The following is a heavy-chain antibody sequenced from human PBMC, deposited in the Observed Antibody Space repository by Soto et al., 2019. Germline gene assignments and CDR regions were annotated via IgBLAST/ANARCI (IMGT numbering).Heavy chain of an antibody. J-gene: IGHJ4*02. CDR2: ISGSGRNT. V-gene: IGHV3-23*01. D-gene: IGHD3-10*02. CDR1: GFTFSNYA. CDR3: AKDQSRATMLRGFDY. Sequence: GGSLRLSCAASGFTFSNYAMTWVRQAPGKGLEWVSTISGSGRNTYYADSVKGRFTISRDNSRNTLDLQMNSLRAEDAAIYFCAKDQSRATMLRGFDYWGQGTLVTVSS.